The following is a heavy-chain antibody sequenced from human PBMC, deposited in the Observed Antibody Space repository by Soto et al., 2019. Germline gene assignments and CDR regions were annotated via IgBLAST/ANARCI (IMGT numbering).Heavy chain of an antibody. D-gene: IGHD3-10*01. J-gene: IGHJ6*02. Sequence: GGSLRLSCAASGFTFSSYAMHWVRQAPGKGLEWVAVISYDGSNKYYADSVKGRFTISRDNSKNTLYLQMNSLRAEDTAVYYCARGSPYGSGSYYGMDVWGQGTTVTVSS. CDR2: ISYDGSNK. V-gene: IGHV3-30-3*01. CDR3: ARGSPYGSGSYYGMDV. CDR1: GFTFSSYA.